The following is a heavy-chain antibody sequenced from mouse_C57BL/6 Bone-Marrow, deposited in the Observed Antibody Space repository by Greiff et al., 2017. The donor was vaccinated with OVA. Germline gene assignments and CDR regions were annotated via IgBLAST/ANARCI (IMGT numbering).Heavy chain of an antibody. CDR3: ARLAPLYYYPVSY. D-gene: IGHD1-1*01. J-gene: IGHJ2*01. Sequence: VKLQESGAELARPGASVKMSCQASGYTFTSYTMHWVKQRPGQGLEWIGYINPSSGYTKYNQKFKDKATLTADKSSSTAYMQLSSLTSEDSAVYYCARLAPLYYYPVSYWGQGTTLTVSS. V-gene: IGHV1-4*01. CDR2: INPSSGYT. CDR1: GYTFTSYT.